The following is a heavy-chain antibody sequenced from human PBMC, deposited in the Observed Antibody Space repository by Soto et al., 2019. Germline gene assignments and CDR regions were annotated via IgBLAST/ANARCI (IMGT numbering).Heavy chain of an antibody. CDR3: AHMIVVVNDAFDM. CDR2: ISSSSGTI. J-gene: IGHJ3*02. CDR1: GFTFNGYS. Sequence: GGSLRLSCAASGFTFNGYSMNWVRQAPGKGLEWVSYISSSSGTIHYADSVKGRFTISRDNGKNSLYLQMNSLRDEDTAVYYCAHMIVVVNDAFDMWGQGTMVTVSS. V-gene: IGHV3-48*02. D-gene: IGHD3-22*01.